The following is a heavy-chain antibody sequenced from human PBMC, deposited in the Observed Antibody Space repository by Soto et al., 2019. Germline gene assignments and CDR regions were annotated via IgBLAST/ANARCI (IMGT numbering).Heavy chain of an antibody. Sequence: QVQLVQSGAEVKKPGASVKVSCKASGYTFTSYGISWVRQAPGQGLEWMGWISAYNGNTNYAQKLQGRVTMTTNTSTSTAYMELRSLRSDDTAVYYCARDRTYDYCSGRNGDAFDIWGQGTMVTVSS. CDR2: ISAYNGNT. D-gene: IGHD3-10*01. J-gene: IGHJ3*02. V-gene: IGHV1-18*01. CDR3: ARDRTYDYCSGRNGDAFDI. CDR1: GYTFTSYG.